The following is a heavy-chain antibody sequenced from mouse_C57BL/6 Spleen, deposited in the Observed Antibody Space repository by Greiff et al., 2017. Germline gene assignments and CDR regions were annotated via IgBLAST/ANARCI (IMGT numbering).Heavy chain of an antibody. CDR2: IYPRSGNT. CDR1: GYTFTSYG. J-gene: IGHJ3*01. D-gene: IGHD2-3*01. V-gene: IGHV1-81*01. Sequence: VQLVESGAELARPGASVKLSCKASGYTFTSYGISWVKQRTGQGLEWIGEIYPRSGNTYYNEKFKGKATLTADKSSSTAYMELRSLTSEDSAVYFCARFRPYDGYAWFAYWGQGTLVTVSA. CDR3: ARFRPYDGYAWFAY.